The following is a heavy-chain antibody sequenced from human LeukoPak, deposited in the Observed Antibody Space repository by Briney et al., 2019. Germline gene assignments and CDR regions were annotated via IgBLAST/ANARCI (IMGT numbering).Heavy chain of an antibody. D-gene: IGHD3-10*01. V-gene: IGHV3-30*04. Sequence: GRSLRLSCAASGFTFSSCAMHWVRQAPGKGLEWVAVISYDGTNKYYADSVKGRFTISRDNSKNTLYLQMHSLRAEDTAVYYCARARGYYDSGSSNWFDPWGQGTLVTVSS. CDR3: ARARGYYDSGSSNWFDP. J-gene: IGHJ5*02. CDR2: ISYDGTNK. CDR1: GFTFSSCA.